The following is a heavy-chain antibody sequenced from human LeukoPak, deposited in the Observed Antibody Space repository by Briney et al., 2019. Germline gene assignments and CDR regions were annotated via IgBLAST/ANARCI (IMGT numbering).Heavy chain of an antibody. J-gene: IGHJ6*03. Sequence: ASVKVSCKASGYTFTGYYMHWVRQAPGQGLEWMGWISAYNGNTHYAQKLQGRVTMTTDTSTSTVYMELRSLRSDDTAVYYCARAPDTAIPYYYMDVWGKGTTVTVSS. CDR3: ARAPDTAIPYYYMDV. V-gene: IGHV1-18*04. CDR2: ISAYNGNT. D-gene: IGHD5-18*01. CDR1: GYTFTGYY.